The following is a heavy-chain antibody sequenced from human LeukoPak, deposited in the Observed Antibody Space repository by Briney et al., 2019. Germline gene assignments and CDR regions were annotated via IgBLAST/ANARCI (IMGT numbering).Heavy chain of an antibody. CDR3: ARPGTFWPKESYYFDY. V-gene: IGHV1-69*06. Sequence: SVKVSCKASGGTFSTSTFNWVRQAPGQGLEWMGGIIPIYGAAHYAQEFQGRVTITADKSTSTAYMELSSLNSEDTAMYYCARPGTFWPKESYYFDYWGQGTLVTVSS. CDR1: GGTFSTST. CDR2: IIPIYGAA. J-gene: IGHJ4*02.